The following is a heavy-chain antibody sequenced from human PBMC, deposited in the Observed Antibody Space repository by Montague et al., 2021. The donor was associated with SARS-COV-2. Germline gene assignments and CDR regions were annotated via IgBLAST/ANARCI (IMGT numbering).Heavy chain of an antibody. J-gene: IGHJ5*02. CDR1: GFTFSSFT. Sequence: SLRLSCAASGFTFSSFTMSQVRLAPGNGLEWVSTISGSGGSTWNADSVKGLFTISRDNSKSTLFLQMNSLRAEDTALYYCTGADNYGSWGRGTLVTVSS. CDR3: TGADNYGS. V-gene: IGHV3-23*01. CDR2: ISGSGGST. D-gene: IGHD4-17*01.